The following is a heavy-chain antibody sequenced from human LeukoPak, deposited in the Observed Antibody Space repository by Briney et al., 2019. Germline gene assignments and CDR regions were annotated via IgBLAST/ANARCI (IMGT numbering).Heavy chain of an antibody. D-gene: IGHD6-19*01. J-gene: IGHJ4*02. Sequence: ASVKVSCKASGYTFTSYGISWVRQAPGQGLEWMGRINPSSGGTNYAQKFQGRVTMTRDTSISTAYMELSRLRSDDTAVYYCAISGYSSGWRGPFDYWGQGTLVTVSS. V-gene: IGHV1-2*06. CDR1: GYTFTSYG. CDR2: INPSSGGT. CDR3: AISGYSSGWRGPFDY.